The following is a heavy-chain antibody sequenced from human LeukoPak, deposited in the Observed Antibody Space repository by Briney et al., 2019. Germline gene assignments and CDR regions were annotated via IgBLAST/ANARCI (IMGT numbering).Heavy chain of an antibody. V-gene: IGHV4-59*01. Sequence: SETLSLTCTVSGVSISSYYWSWIRQPPGKGLEWIGYIYYSGSTNYNPSLKSRVTISVDTSKNQFSLKLSSVTAADTAVYYCARARYSSSWACDYWGQGTLVTVSS. CDR1: GVSISSYY. J-gene: IGHJ4*02. CDR2: IYYSGST. D-gene: IGHD6-13*01. CDR3: ARARYSSSWACDY.